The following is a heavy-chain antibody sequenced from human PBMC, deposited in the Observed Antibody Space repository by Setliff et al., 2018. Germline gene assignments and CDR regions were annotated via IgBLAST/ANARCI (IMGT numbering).Heavy chain of an antibody. CDR3: AREDGPNYYYYYMDI. J-gene: IGHJ6*03. CDR1: GGSISSGGYY. Sequence: PSETLSLTCTVSGGSISSGGYYWSWIRQHPGMGLEWIGYIYYSGSTYHNPSLKTLVTISVDTSKNQFSLKLSAVTAADTAVYFCAREDGPNYYYYYMDIWGKGTTVTVSS. CDR2: IYYSGST. V-gene: IGHV4-31*01. D-gene: IGHD2-8*01.